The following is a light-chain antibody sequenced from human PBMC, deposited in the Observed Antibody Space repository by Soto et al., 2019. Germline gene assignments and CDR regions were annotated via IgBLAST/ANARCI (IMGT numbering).Light chain of an antibody. CDR1: SSNIGSNY. CDR3: AAWDDSLRGSSV. J-gene: IGLJ7*01. Sequence: QSVLTQPPSASGTPGQRVTISCSGSSSNIGSNYVYWYQQLPGTAPKLLIYRNNERPSGVPDRFSGSKSGTSASLAISGLRSEDEADYYCAAWDDSLRGSSVFGTGTQLTVL. V-gene: IGLV1-47*01. CDR2: RNN.